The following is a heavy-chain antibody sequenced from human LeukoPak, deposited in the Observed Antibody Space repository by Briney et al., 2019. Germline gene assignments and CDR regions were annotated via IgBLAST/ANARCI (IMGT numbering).Heavy chain of an antibody. CDR2: IYDSGST. D-gene: IGHD3-22*01. V-gene: IGHV4-59*01. CDR3: ARPLSGYGEVDY. J-gene: IGHJ4*02. CDR1: GGSIGSYC. Sequence: PSETLSLTCTVSGGSIGSYCWSWIRQSPGKELEWIGYIYDSGSTTYNPSLKSRVTILVDTSKNQFSLKLSSVTAADTAVYYCARPLSGYGEVDYWGQGTLVTVSS.